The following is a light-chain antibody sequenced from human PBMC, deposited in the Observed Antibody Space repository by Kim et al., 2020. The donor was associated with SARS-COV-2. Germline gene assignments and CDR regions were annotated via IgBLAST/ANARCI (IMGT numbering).Light chain of an antibody. CDR2: GTS. Sequence: SPGERGTLSCRASQSVSSRYFAWYQQRPGQAPRLLIFGTSSRATGIPDRFRGSGSGTDFTLTISRLEPEDFAVYYCQHYGSTYRTFGQGTKVDIK. V-gene: IGKV3-20*01. CDR3: QHYGSTYRT. CDR1: QSVSSRY. J-gene: IGKJ1*01.